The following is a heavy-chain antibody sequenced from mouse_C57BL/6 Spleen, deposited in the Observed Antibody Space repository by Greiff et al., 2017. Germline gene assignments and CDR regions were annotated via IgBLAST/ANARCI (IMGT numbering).Heavy chain of an antibody. Sequence: EVKVVESGGGLVQPGESLKLSCESNEYEFPSHDMSWVRKTPEKRLELVAAINSDGGSTYYPDTMERRFIISRDNTKKTLYLQMTILRSEDTALYYCAIITTVVALYWYFDVWGTGTTVTVSS. CDR2: INSDGGST. D-gene: IGHD1-1*01. J-gene: IGHJ1*03. CDR3: AIITTVVALYWYFDV. CDR1: EYEFPSHD. V-gene: IGHV5-2*01.